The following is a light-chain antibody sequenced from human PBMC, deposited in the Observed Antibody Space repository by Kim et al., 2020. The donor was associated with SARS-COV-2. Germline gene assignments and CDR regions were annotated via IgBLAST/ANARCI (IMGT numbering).Light chain of an antibody. CDR2: AAS. CDR1: QGIRND. V-gene: IGKV1-6*01. CDR3: LQDYIYPLT. Sequence: SASVGDRVTITCRATQGIRNDLGWYQQKPGEAPKLLIYAASSLESGVPSRFSGSGSGTDFTLTISSLQPEDFATYYCLQDYIYPLTFGGGTKLEI. J-gene: IGKJ4*01.